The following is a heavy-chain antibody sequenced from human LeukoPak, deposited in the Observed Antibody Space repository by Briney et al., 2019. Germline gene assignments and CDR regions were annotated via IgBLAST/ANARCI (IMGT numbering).Heavy chain of an antibody. D-gene: IGHD3-3*01. CDR2: IRSKANSYAT. CDR1: GFTFSGSA. CDR3: AKTPQDRSGVFGVVIIFFDY. Sequence: GGSLRLSCAASGFTFSGSAMHWVRQASGKGLEWVGRIRSKANSYATAYAASVKGRFTISRDDSKNTAYLQMNSLKTEDTAVYYCAKTPQDRSGVFGVVIIFFDYWGQGTLVTVSS. J-gene: IGHJ4*02. V-gene: IGHV3-73*01.